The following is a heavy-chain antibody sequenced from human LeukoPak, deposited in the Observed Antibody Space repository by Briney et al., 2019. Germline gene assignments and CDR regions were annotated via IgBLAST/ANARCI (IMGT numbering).Heavy chain of an antibody. CDR2: IYYSGST. J-gene: IGHJ4*02. Sequence: SETLSLTCTVSGGSISSYYWSWIRQPPGKGLEWIGYIYYSGSTNYNPSLKSRVTISVDTSKNQFSLKLSSVTAADTAVYYCARDSSGYFDYWGQGTLVTVPS. CDR1: GGSISSYY. V-gene: IGHV4-59*01. CDR3: ARDSSGYFDY. D-gene: IGHD3-22*01.